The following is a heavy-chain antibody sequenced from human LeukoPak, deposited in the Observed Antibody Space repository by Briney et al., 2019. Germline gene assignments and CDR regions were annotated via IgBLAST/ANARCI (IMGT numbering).Heavy chain of an antibody. CDR3: ARDLGYCSGGSCRPNAFDI. D-gene: IGHD2-15*01. V-gene: IGHV1-8*01. J-gene: IGHJ3*02. CDR1: GYTFTSYD. CDR2: MNPNSGNT. Sequence: ASVKVSCKASGYTFTSYDINWVRQATGQGLEWMGWMNPNSGNTGYAQKFQDRVTMTRNTSISTAYMELSSLRSEDTAVYYCARDLGYCSGGSCRPNAFDIWGQGTMVTVSS.